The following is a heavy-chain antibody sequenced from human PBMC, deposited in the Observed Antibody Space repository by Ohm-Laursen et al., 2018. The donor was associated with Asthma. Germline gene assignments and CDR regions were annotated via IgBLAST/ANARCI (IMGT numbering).Heavy chain of an antibody. CDR2: ISYDGSNK. CDR1: GFTFSSYG. CDR3: ARDSRYCSSTSCYMGSYYYYGMDV. J-gene: IGHJ6*02. V-gene: IGHV3-30*03. D-gene: IGHD2-2*02. Sequence: SLRLSCAASGFTFSSYGMHWVRQAPGKGLEWVAVISYDGSNKYYADSVKGRFTISRDNSKNTLYLQMNSLRAEDTAVYYCARDSRYCSSTSCYMGSYYYYGMDVWGQGTTVTVSS.